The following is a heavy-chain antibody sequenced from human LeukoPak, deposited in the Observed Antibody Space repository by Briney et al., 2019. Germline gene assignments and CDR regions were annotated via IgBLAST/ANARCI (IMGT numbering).Heavy chain of an antibody. CDR1: GGSFSGYY. Sequence: SETLSLTCAVYGGSFSGYYWSWIRQPPGKGLEWIGEINHSGSTNYNPSLKSRVTISVDTSKNQFSLKLSSVTAAYTAVYYCARASPLRYFDWLSRTNYYMDVWGKGTTVTVSS. J-gene: IGHJ6*03. CDR3: ARASPLRYFDWLSRTNYYMDV. CDR2: INHSGST. V-gene: IGHV4-34*01. D-gene: IGHD3-9*01.